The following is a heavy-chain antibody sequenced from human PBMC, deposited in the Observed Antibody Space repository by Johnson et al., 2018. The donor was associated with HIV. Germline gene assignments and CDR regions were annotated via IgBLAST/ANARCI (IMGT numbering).Heavy chain of an antibody. Sequence: QVQLVESGGGVVQPGRSLRLSCAASRFTFSYFGMHWVRQAPGKGLEWVAVIWYDGSTKYSSDSVKGRFTVSRDTSKNTLYLQLNSLRVEDTAVYYCAKISGFSGSFPDAPNAFDIWGQGTMVTVSS. CDR1: RFTFSYFG. CDR3: AKISGFSGSFPDAPNAFDI. J-gene: IGHJ3*02. CDR2: IWYDGSTK. V-gene: IGHV3-33*06. D-gene: IGHD1-26*01.